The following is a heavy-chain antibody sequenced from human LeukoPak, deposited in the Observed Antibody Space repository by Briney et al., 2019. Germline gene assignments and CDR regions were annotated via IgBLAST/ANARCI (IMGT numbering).Heavy chain of an antibody. V-gene: IGHV3-23*01. D-gene: IGHD3-3*01. CDR3: AREPFWSGYYSNLHFDY. CDR1: GFTFSSYA. CDR2: ISGSGYST. Sequence: GGSLRLSCAASGFTFSSYAMSWVRQAPGKGLEWVSGISGSGYSTYYADSVKGRFTISRDNAKNSLYLQMNSLRAEDTAVYYCAREPFWSGYYSNLHFDYWGQGTLVTVSS. J-gene: IGHJ4*02.